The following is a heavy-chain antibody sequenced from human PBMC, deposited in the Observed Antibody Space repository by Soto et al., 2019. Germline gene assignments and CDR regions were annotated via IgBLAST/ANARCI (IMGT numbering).Heavy chain of an antibody. J-gene: IGHJ5*02. V-gene: IGHV1-18*01. D-gene: IGHD4-17*01. Sequence: ASVKVSCKASGYIFTTYGISWVRQAPGQGLEWMGWISAYNGNTNYAQKLQGRVTMTTDTSTSTAYMELRSLRSDDTAVYYCARVDTYGDSALEPWGQGTLVSVSS. CDR1: GYIFTTYG. CDR3: ARVDTYGDSALEP. CDR2: ISAYNGNT.